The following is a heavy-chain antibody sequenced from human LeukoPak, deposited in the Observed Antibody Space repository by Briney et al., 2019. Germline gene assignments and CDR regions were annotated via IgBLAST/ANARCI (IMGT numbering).Heavy chain of an antibody. CDR2: INPNSGGT. CDR3: ARNGDPRYIIDY. CDR1: GYTFTGYY. V-gene: IGHV1-2*06. Sequence: GASVRVSCKASGYTFTGYYMHWVRQAPGQGLEWMGRINPNSGGTNYAQKLQGRVTMTTDTSTSTAYMELRSLRSDDTAVYYCARNGDPRYIIDYWGQGTLVTVSS. J-gene: IGHJ4*02. D-gene: IGHD1-14*01.